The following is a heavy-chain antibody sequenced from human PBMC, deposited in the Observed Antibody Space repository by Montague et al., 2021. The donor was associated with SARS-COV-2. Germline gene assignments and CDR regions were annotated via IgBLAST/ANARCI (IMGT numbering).Heavy chain of an antibody. CDR1: GGSISSSNW. Sequence: SETLSLTCAVSGGSISSSNWWSWVRQPPGKGLEWTVEIYHSGSTNYNPSLKSRVTISVDTSKNQFSLKMTSVTAADTAVYYCARGRQHINMVVVVVTGGEYYFDFWGQGTLVAVSS. J-gene: IGHJ4*02. D-gene: IGHD3-22*01. V-gene: IGHV4-4*02. CDR3: ARGRQHINMVVVVVTGGEYYFDF. CDR2: IYHSGST.